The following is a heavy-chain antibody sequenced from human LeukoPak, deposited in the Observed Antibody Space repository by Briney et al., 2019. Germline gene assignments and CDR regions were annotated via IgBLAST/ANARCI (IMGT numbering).Heavy chain of an antibody. J-gene: IGHJ4*02. CDR3: ARGSDGLGELSPFDY. CDR2: INPNSGGT. V-gene: IGHV1-2*02. CDR1: GYTFTGYY. D-gene: IGHD3-16*02. Sequence: APVKVSCKASGYTFTGYYMHWVRQAPGQGLEWMGWINPNSGGTNYAQKFQGRVTMTRDTSISTAYMELSRLRSDDTAVYYCARGSDGLGELSPFDYWGQGTLVTVSS.